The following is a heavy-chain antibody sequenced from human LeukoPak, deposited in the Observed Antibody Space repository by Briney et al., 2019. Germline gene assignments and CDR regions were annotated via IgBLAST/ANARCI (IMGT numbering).Heavy chain of an antibody. CDR3: ARGRLARSPYFDY. CDR2: IYYGGST. V-gene: IGHV4-59*12. J-gene: IGHJ4*02. CDR1: GGSISSYY. Sequence: SETLSLTCTVSGGSISSYYWSWIRQPPGKGLEWIGYIYYGGSTNYNPSLKSRVTISVDTSKNQFSLKLSSVTAADTAVYYCARGRLARSPYFDYWGQGTLVTVSS. D-gene: IGHD6-19*01.